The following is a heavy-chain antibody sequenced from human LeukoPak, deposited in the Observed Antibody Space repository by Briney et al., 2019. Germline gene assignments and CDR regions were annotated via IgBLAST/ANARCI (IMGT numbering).Heavy chain of an antibody. D-gene: IGHD1-7*01. CDR3: ARAGNYRFDY. V-gene: IGHV3-74*01. Sequence: GGSLRLSCAASGFTFTNYPMHWVRQAPGEGLVWVSRINSDDSIINYADSVKGRFTISRDNAKNTLYLQMNSLRAEDTAVYYCARAGNYRFDYWGQGTLVTVSS. CDR2: INSDDSII. J-gene: IGHJ4*02. CDR1: GFTFTNYP.